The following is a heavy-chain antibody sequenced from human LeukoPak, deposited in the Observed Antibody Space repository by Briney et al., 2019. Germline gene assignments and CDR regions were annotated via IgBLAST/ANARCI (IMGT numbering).Heavy chain of an antibody. J-gene: IGHJ6*03. V-gene: IGHV3-7*01. CDR2: IKQDGSEK. CDR3: ARDLWNDGNYYMDV. D-gene: IGHD1-1*01. Sequence: PGGSLRLSCAASGFTFSSYWMSWVRQAPGQGLEWVANIKQDGSEKYYVDSVKGRFTISRDNAKNSLYLQMNSLRGEDTAVYYCARDLWNDGNYYMDVGGKGTTVTVSS. CDR1: GFTFSSYW.